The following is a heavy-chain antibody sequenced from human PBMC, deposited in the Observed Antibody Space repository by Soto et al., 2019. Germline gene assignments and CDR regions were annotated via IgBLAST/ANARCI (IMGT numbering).Heavy chain of an antibody. J-gene: IGHJ4*02. CDR1: GFTFSHYG. Sequence: QVQLVESGGGVVQPGRSLRLSSAASGFTFSHYGIHWVRRAPGKGLEWLAVISYDGSNKHYADSVKGRFTVSRDNSKNTLYLQMNSVRAEDTAAYFCARYSGKYQGPIDYWGQGTLVTVSS. V-gene: IGHV3-30*03. D-gene: IGHD1-26*01. CDR2: ISYDGSNK. CDR3: ARYSGKYQGPIDY.